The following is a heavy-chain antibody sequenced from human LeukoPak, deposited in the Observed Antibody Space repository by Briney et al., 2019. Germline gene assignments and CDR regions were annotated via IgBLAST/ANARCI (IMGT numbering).Heavy chain of an antibody. V-gene: IGHV1-18*01. CDR1: GYTFTSYG. CDR3: ARALPDIVVVPTTP. CDR2: ISAYNGNT. Sequence: VASVKVSCKASGYTFTSYGISWVRQAPGQGLEWMGWISAYNGNTNYAQKLQGRVTMTTDTSTSTAYMELRSLRSDDTAVYYCARALPDIVVVPTTPWGQGTLVTVSS. D-gene: IGHD2-2*01. J-gene: IGHJ5*02.